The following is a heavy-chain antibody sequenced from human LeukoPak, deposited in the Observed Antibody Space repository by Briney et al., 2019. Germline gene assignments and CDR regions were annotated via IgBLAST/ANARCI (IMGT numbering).Heavy chain of an antibody. D-gene: IGHD3-9*01. Sequence: SETLSLTRAVSGYSISSGYYWGWIRQPPGKGLEWIGSIYHSGSTYYNPPLKSRVTISVDTSKRQFSLKLSSVTAADPAVYYCARKDVRYFDWLSDNWFAPWGQGTLVTVSS. CDR3: ARKDVRYFDWLSDNWFAP. CDR1: GYSISSGYY. CDR2: IYHSGST. J-gene: IGHJ5*02. V-gene: IGHV4-38-2*01.